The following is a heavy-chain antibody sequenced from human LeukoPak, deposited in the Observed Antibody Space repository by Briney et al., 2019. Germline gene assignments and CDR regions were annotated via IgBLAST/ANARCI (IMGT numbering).Heavy chain of an antibody. CDR3: ARVLRWSHSCYFNL. J-gene: IGHJ1*01. CDR2: IWYDGSNK. CDR1: GFTFSSYG. Sequence: PGRSLRLSCAASGFTFSSYGMHWVRQAPGKGLEWVAVIWYDGSNKYYADSVKGRFTISRDNSKNTLYLQMNRLRAEDTAVYYCARVLRWSHSCYFNLWGGGTLV. V-gene: IGHV3-33*01. D-gene: IGHD2-15*01.